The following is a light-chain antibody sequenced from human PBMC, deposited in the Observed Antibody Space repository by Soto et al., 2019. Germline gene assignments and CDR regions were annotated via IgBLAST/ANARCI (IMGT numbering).Light chain of an antibody. Sequence: EIVVTQFPGTLSLSPGERATLSCRPSQSLSSSYLVWYQQKPGQAPRLLIYAASRRATGIPDRFSGSGSATEYTLTISRLEPEDAAVYYCQQQGTFGQGTKLEIK. CDR2: AAS. CDR3: QQQGT. CDR1: QSLSSSY. J-gene: IGKJ2*01. V-gene: IGKV3-20*01.